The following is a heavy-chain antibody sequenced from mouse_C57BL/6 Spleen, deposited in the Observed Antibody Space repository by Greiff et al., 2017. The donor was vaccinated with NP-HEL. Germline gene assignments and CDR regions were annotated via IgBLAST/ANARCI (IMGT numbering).Heavy chain of an antibody. CDR1: GQTSPSYW. Sequence: QVQLQQPGAELVKPGASVKLSCKAPGQTSPSYWMLWVKQRPGRGLEWIGRDDPNSGGTKDNEKFKSKATLTVVKPSSTAYMQLSSLTSEDSAVYYCARGYYYGSSYYFDYWGQGTTLTVSS. CDR3: ARGYYYGSSYYFDY. V-gene: IGHV1-72*01. D-gene: IGHD1-1*01. CDR2: DDPNSGGT. J-gene: IGHJ2*01.